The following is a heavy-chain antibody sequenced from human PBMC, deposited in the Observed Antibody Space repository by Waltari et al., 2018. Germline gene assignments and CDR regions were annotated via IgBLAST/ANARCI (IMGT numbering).Heavy chain of an antibody. CDR1: GYTFSDYD. Sequence: QVQLLQSGAEVKEPGASVQVSCKASGYTFSDYDLHWVRQAPGQGLGWMGRINPNSGGTNSAQKFQGRVTLTRDTSISTAYMELSRLTSDDPAVYYCARGYGSAWYAVGDCWGQGTLVTVSS. J-gene: IGHJ4*02. CDR3: ARGYGSAWYAVGDC. D-gene: IGHD6-19*01. V-gene: IGHV1-2*06. CDR2: INPNSGGT.